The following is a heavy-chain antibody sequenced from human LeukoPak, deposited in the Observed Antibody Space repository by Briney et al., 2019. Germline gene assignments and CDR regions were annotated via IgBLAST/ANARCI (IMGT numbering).Heavy chain of an antibody. Sequence: PSETLSLTCSISGGSISQLYWTWMRQSPGQSLQWIGYIRYGGTTNYNPSLKSRVTISVDTAKNQFSLKLSSVTAADTAVYYCAGGKWEPLWGQGTLVTVSS. CDR1: GGSISQLY. J-gene: IGHJ4*02. D-gene: IGHD1-26*01. V-gene: IGHV4-59*12. CDR3: AGGKWEPL. CDR2: IRYGGTT.